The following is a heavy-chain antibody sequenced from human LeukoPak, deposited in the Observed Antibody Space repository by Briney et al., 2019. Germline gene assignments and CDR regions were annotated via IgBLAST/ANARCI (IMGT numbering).Heavy chain of an antibody. CDR1: GYSFTSYW. D-gene: IGHD4-17*01. J-gene: IGHJ4*02. CDR2: IYPDDSDT. V-gene: IGHV5-51*01. CDR3: ARHYPGGDYFIDY. Sequence: GESLKISCKGSGYSFTSYWIGWVRQMPGQGMEWVGIIYPDDSDTRYSPSFQDQVIISADKSISTAYLQWRSLKASDTAMYYCARHYPGGDYFIDYWGQGTLVTVSS.